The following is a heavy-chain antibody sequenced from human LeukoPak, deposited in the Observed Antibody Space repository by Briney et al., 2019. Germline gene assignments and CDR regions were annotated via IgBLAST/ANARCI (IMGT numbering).Heavy chain of an antibody. J-gene: IGHJ4*02. D-gene: IGHD6-19*01. CDR3: AIETVAAPPIDY. Sequence: GGSLRLSCAACGFTFSSYAMSWVRQAPGKGLEWVSAISGSGYSTYYADSVKGRFTISRDNSKNTLFLQMNSLRAEDTAVYYCAIETVAAPPIDYWGQGTLVTVSS. CDR1: GFTFSSYA. V-gene: IGHV3-23*01. CDR2: ISGSGYST.